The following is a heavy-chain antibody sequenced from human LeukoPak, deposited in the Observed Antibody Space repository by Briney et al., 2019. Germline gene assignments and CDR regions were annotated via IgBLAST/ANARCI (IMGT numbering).Heavy chain of an antibody. Sequence: GESLNISCKASGYSFTDYWIGWARKMPGKGLEWMGIIYPGDSDTRYRPSFQGQVTISADKSIITAYLQWSSLKASDTAMYYCARSWVAGYGTVLDYWGQGTLVTVSS. V-gene: IGHV5-51*01. CDR2: IYPGDSDT. J-gene: IGHJ4*02. D-gene: IGHD6-19*01. CDR3: ARSWVAGYGTVLDY. CDR1: GYSFTDYW.